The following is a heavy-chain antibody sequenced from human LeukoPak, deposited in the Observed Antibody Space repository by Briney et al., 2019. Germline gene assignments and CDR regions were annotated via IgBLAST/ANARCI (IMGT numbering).Heavy chain of an antibody. CDR1: GFTFSSYG. D-gene: IGHD2-2*01. J-gene: IGHJ4*02. CDR2: ISDSGGST. Sequence: GGSLRLSCGASGFTFSSYGMSWVRQAPGKGLEWVSAISDSGGSTYYADSVKGRFTISRDISKNALFLQMNSLRAEDTAVYYCAKGGRTKIVVVPAATRVVPHFDYWGQGTLVTVSS. V-gene: IGHV3-23*01. CDR3: AKGGRTKIVVVPAATRVVPHFDY.